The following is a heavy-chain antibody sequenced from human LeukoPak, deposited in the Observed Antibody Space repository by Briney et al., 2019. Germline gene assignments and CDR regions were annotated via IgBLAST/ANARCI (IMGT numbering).Heavy chain of an antibody. CDR3: AKASEYYYDSRGSDFDY. CDR1: GFTFSSYA. CDR2: ISGSGGST. D-gene: IGHD3-22*01. V-gene: IGHV3-23*01. J-gene: IGHJ4*02. Sequence: GGSLRLSCAASGFTFSSYAMSWVRQAPGKGLEWVSAISGSGGSTYYADSVKGRFTISRDNSKNTLYLQMNSLRAEDTAVYYCAKASEYYYDSRGSDFDYCGQRTLVTVSS.